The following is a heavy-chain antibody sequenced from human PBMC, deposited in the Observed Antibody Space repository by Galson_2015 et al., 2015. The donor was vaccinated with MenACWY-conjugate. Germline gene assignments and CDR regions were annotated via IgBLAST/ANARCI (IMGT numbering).Heavy chain of an antibody. CDR1: GFTFSSYN. J-gene: IGHJ4*02. D-gene: IGHD1-26*01. Sequence: SLRLSCAASGFTFSSYNMNWVRQAPGKGLEWLSYISDSGHTIYYADSVKGRFTITRDNAKNSLYLQIDSLRAEDTAVYYCAGDGGTYSSADYWGQGTLISVSS. V-gene: IGHV3-48*03. CDR2: ISDSGHTI. CDR3: AGDGGTYSSADY.